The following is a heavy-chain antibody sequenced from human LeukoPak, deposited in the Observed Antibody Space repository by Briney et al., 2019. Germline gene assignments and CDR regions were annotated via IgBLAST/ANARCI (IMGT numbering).Heavy chain of an antibody. CDR1: GFTFDDYA. CDR2: ISWNSNTI. J-gene: IGHJ4*02. Sequence: PGGSLRLSCAASGFTFDDYAMHWVRQAPGQGLEWVSRISWNSNTIAYADSVKGRFTISRDNAKNSLYLQMNSVRAEDTALYYCAKRKGPLKGFDYWGQGTLVTVSS. CDR3: AKRKGPLKGFDY. V-gene: IGHV3-9*01.